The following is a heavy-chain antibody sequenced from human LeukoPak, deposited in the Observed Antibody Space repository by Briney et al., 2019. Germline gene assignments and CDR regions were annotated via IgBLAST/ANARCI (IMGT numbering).Heavy chain of an antibody. J-gene: IGHJ6*02. D-gene: IGHD3-10*01. CDR1: GGSISSSSYY. CDR2: VYYSGST. Sequence: PSETLSLTCTVSGGSISSSSYYWGWIRQPPGKGLEWIGIVYYSGSTYYNPSLKSRVTISVDTSKNQFSLKLSSVTAADTAVYYCARDHRVWFGELNLYYYYGMDVWGQGTTVTVSS. V-gene: IGHV4-39*07. CDR3: ARDHRVWFGELNLYYYYGMDV.